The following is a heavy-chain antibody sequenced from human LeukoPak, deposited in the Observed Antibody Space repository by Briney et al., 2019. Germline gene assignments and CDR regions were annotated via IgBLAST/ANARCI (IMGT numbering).Heavy chain of an antibody. CDR3: VKGLGLDAFDV. CDR2: ISSSGGPT. D-gene: IGHD6-19*01. J-gene: IGHJ3*01. CDR1: GFTFSTYA. V-gene: IGHV3-64D*09. Sequence: PGGSLRLSCSASGFTFSTYAMHWVRQAPGKGLEYVSAISSSGGPTYYADSVTGRFTISRDNSKDTLYLQMSSLRAEDTAVYYCVKGLGLDAFDVWGQGTMVTVSS.